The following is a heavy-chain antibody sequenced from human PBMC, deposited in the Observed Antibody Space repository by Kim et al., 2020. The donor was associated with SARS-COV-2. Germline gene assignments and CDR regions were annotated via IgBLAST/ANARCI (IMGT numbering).Heavy chain of an antibody. D-gene: IGHD3-10*01. J-gene: IGHJ5*02. CDR1: GGTFSSYA. CDR2: IIPIFGTA. V-gene: IGHV1-69*13. Sequence: SVKVSCKASGGTFSSYAISWVRQAPGQGLEWMGGIIPIFGTANYAQKFQGRVTITADESTSTAYMELSSLRSEDTAVYYCARASEYYYGSGSLPLATWGQGTLVTVSS. CDR3: ARASEYYYGSGSLPLAT.